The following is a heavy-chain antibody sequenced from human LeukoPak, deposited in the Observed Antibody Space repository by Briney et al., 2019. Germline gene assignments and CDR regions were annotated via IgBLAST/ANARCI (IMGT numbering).Heavy chain of an antibody. CDR3: ARDSWELPFDY. CDR1: GGSVSSGSYY. V-gene: IGHV4-61*01. Sequence: SETLSLTCTVSGGSVSSGSYYWSWIRQPPGTGLEWIGYIYYSGSTNYNPSLESRVTISIDTSKNQFSLKLISVTAADTAVYYCARDSWELPFDYWGQGTLVTVSS. CDR2: IYYSGST. J-gene: IGHJ4*02. D-gene: IGHD1-26*01.